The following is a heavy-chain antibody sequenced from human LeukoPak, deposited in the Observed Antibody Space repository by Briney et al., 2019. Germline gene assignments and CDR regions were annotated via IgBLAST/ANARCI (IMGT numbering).Heavy chain of an antibody. J-gene: IGHJ6*02. V-gene: IGHV3-30*04. CDR1: GFTFSSYA. Sequence: GRSLRLSCAASGFTFSSYAMHWVRQAPGKGLEWGAVISYDGSNKYYADSVKGRFTISRDNSKNTLYLQMNSLRAEDTAVYYCARGGRDSIAGAERYYYYYGMDVWGQGTTVTVSS. D-gene: IGHD3-22*01. CDR2: ISYDGSNK. CDR3: ARGGRDSIAGAERYYYYYGMDV.